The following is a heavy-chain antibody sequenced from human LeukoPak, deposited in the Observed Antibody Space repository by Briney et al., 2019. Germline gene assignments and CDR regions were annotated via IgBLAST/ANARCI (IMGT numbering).Heavy chain of an antibody. CDR1: GGSISSGDYY. CDR3: ARAGYSYGYVWYFDL. Sequence: SETLSLTCTVSGGSISSGDYYWSWIRQPPGKGLEWIGYIYYSGSTYYNPSLKSRVTISVDTSKNQFSLKLSSVTAADTAVYYCARAGYSYGYVWYFDLWGRGTLVTVSS. D-gene: IGHD5-18*01. J-gene: IGHJ2*01. CDR2: IYYSGST. V-gene: IGHV4-30-4*01.